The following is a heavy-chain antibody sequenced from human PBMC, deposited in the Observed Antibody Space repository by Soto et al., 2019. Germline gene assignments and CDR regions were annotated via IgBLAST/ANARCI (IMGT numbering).Heavy chain of an antibody. CDR3: ARVGSSGWSPDY. J-gene: IGHJ4*02. V-gene: IGHV4-59*01. CDR1: GGSISGYY. D-gene: IGHD6-19*01. CDR2: IFYSGVT. Sequence: SETLSLTCTVSGGSISGYYWTWIRQPPGKGLEWIGYIFYSGVTNYNPSLKSRVTLSVDTSKNQFSLKLRSVTAADTAVYYCARVGSSGWSPDYWGRGTLVTVSS.